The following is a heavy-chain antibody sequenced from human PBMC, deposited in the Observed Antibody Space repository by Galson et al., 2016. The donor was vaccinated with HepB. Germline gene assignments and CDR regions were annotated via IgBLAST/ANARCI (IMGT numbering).Heavy chain of an antibody. J-gene: IGHJ4*02. CDR2: ISYDGSNK. CDR1: RFTFSSYA. Sequence: SLRLSCAASRFTFSSYAMHWVRQAPGKGLEWVAVISYDGSNKYYADSVKGRFTISRDNSKNTLYLQMNSLRAEDTAVYYCARDADYGGHSGFDYWGQGTLVTVSS. CDR3: ARDADYGGHSGFDY. V-gene: IGHV3-30*04. D-gene: IGHD4-23*01.